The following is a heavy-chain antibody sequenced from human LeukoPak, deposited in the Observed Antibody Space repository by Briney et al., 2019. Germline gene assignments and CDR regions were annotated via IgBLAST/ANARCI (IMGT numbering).Heavy chain of an antibody. D-gene: IGHD3-22*01. CDR3: ARGGWNKFDY. CDR1: GGSISSYY. J-gene: IGHJ4*02. Sequence: SETLSLTCTVSGGSISSYYWNWIRQPPGKGLEWIGFIFYSGTTNYNPSLKSRVTISVDTSKNQFSLKLSSVTAADTAVYYCARGGWNKFDYWGQGTLVTVSS. CDR2: IFYSGTT. V-gene: IGHV4-59*01.